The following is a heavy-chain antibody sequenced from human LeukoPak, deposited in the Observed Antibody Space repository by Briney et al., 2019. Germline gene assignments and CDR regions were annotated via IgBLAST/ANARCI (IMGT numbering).Heavy chain of an antibody. CDR1: GFTFSNYG. D-gene: IGHD1-26*01. CDR2: ISYDGSNK. J-gene: IGHJ4*02. V-gene: IGHV3-30*18. CDR3: AKEWGKYSGSYYGNDY. Sequence: GGSLRLSCAASGFTFSNYGMHWVRQAPGKGLEWVAVISYDGSNKYYADFVKGRFTISRDNSKNTLYLQMNSLRAEDTAVYYCAKEWGKYSGSYYGNDYWGQGTLVTVSS.